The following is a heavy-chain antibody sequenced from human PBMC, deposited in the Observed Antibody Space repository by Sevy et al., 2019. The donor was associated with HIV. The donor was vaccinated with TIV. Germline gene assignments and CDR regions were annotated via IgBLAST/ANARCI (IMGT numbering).Heavy chain of an antibody. D-gene: IGHD5-12*01. CDR2: ISSTGNFE. J-gene: IGHJ4*01. Sequence: GGSLRLSCSASGFRLNTYAMHWVRQAPGKGLEWVSVISSTGNFESYADSVKRRFTISKDNSKNTVSLQMNSLRPEDTAMYYCARDAGYTTKFHPLHWGQGTLVTVSS. CDR3: ARDAGYTTKFHPLH. V-gene: IGHV3-30*04. CDR1: GFRLNTYA.